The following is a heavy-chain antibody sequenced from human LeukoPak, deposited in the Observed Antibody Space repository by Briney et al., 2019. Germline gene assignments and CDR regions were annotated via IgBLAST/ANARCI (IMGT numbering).Heavy chain of an antibody. J-gene: IGHJ3*02. V-gene: IGHV4-59*01. D-gene: IGHD2-2*01. CDR3: ARNPKYADDAFDI. Sequence: PSETLSLTCTVSGGSISSYYWSWIRQPPGKGLEWIGYIYYSGSTNYNPSLKSRVTISVDTSKNQFSLKLSSVTAADIAVYYCARNPKYADDAFDIWGQGTMVTVSS. CDR1: GGSISSYY. CDR2: IYYSGST.